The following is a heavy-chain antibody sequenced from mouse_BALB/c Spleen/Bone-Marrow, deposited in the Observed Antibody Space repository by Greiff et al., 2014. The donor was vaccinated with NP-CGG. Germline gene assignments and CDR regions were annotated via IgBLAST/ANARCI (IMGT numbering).Heavy chain of an antibody. V-gene: IGHV1-4*01. CDR1: GYTFTSYT. J-gene: IGHJ3*01. D-gene: IGHD2-1*01. CDR3: ARESYGNWFAY. CDR2: INPSSGYT. Sequence: QVQLQQSGAELARPGASVKMSCKASGYTFTSYTMHWVKQRPGQGLKWTGYINPSSGYTNYNQKFKDKATLTADKSSSTAYMQLSSLTSEDSAVYYCARESYGNWFAYWGQGTLVTVSA.